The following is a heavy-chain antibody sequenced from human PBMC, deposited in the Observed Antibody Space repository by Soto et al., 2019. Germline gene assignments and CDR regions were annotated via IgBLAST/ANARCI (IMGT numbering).Heavy chain of an antibody. D-gene: IGHD5-12*01. CDR1: GYTFTSYG. J-gene: IGHJ4*02. CDR2: ISAYNGNT. Sequence: QVRLVQSGAEVKKPGASVKVSCKASGYTFTSYGISWVRQAPGQGLEWMGWISAYNGNTNYDQQLQGRVTMTTDTSTSTAYLGMRSLRSDAAAVYYRARDRDVDIVATLGNWGQGTLVTVSS. CDR3: ARDRDVDIVATLGN. V-gene: IGHV1-18*01.